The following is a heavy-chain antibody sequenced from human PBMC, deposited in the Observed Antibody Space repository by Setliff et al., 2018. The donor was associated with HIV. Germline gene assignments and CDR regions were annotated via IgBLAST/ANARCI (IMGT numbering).Heavy chain of an antibody. CDR1: GYSFSDYW. D-gene: IGHD1-26*01. Sequence: GESLKISCKASGYSFSDYWIGWVRQMPGKGLEWMGVTYPGDSTTRYSPSFQGQVTISADKAISTAYLQWSSLKASDTGMYYCARAGRGGGSYWTFDYWGQGTLVTV. CDR2: TYPGDSTT. CDR3: ARAGRGGGSYWTFDY. V-gene: IGHV5-51*01. J-gene: IGHJ4*02.